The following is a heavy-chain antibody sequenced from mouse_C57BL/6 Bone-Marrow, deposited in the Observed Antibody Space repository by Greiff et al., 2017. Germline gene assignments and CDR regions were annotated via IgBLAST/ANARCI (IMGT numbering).Heavy chain of an antibody. Sequence: QVQLQQPGAELVMPGASVKLSCKASGYTFTSYWMHWVKQRPGQGLEWIGEIDPSDSYTNYNQKFKGKSTLTVDKSSTTAYMQLSSLTSEDSAVYYCARLGERPYYFGYWGQGTTLTVAS. CDR1: GYTFTSYW. CDR2: IDPSDSYT. CDR3: ARLGERPYYFGY. V-gene: IGHV1-69*01. J-gene: IGHJ2*01.